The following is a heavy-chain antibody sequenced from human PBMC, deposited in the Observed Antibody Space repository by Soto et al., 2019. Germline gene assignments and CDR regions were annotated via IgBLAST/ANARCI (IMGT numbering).Heavy chain of an antibody. CDR1: GFTFSSYA. CDR3: ARGLSVAGPSVY. D-gene: IGHD6-19*01. Sequence: GGSLRLSCAASGFTFSSYAMHWVRQAPGKGLEWVAVISYDGSNKYYADSVKGRFTISRDNSKNTLSLQMNSLRAEDTAVYYCARGLSVAGPSVYWGQGTLVTVSS. CDR2: ISYDGSNK. J-gene: IGHJ4*02. V-gene: IGHV3-30-3*01.